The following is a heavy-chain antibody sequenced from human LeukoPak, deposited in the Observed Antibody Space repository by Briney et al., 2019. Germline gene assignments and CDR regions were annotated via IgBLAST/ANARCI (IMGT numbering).Heavy chain of an antibody. J-gene: IGHJ5*02. CDR3: ARAAYLYGSGSLLNWFDP. Sequence: ASVTVSCKASGYTFTGYYMHWVRQAPGQGRDWMGRINPNSGGTNYAQKFQGRVTMTRDTSISTAYMELSRLGSDDTAVYYCARAAYLYGSGSLLNWFDPWGQGTLVTVSS. V-gene: IGHV1-2*06. D-gene: IGHD3-10*01. CDR1: GYTFTGYY. CDR2: INPNSGGT.